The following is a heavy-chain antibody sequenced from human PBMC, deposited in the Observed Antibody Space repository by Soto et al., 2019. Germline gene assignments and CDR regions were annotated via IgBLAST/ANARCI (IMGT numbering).Heavy chain of an antibody. CDR1: GDSVSSNSAA. CDR2: AYYRSKWYN. J-gene: IGHJ5*02. CDR3: ARGAALYDYVWGSYRYTNWFAP. V-gene: IGHV6-1*01. Sequence: SQTLSLTCAISGDSVSSNSAAWNWIRQSPSRGLEWLGRAYYRSKWYNDYAVSVKSRITINPDTSKNQFSLQLNSVTPEDTAVYYCARGAALYDYVWGSYRYTNWFAPWGQGTLVTVSS. D-gene: IGHD3-16*02.